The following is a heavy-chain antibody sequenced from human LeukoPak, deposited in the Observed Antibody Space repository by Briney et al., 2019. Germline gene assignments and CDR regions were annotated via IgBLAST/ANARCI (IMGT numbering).Heavy chain of an antibody. CDR2: INHSGST. Sequence: PSETLSLTCAVYGGSFSGYSWTWIRQPPGKGLEWIGEINHSGSTNYNPSLKSRVTISVDTSKNQVSLHLNSVTPEDTAVYYCTREGRNFFDPWGQGTLVTVSS. J-gene: IGHJ5*02. V-gene: IGHV4-34*01. CDR1: GGSFSGYS. CDR3: TREGRNFFDP.